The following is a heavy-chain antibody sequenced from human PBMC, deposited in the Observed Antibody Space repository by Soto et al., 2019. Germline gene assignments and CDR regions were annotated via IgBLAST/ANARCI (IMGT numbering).Heavy chain of an antibody. D-gene: IGHD2-15*01. Sequence: PSETLSLTCAVSGASISSSNWWTWIRQSPGKGLEWIGEIYHRGTTNYNPYLKSRVTISVDMSKNQFSLNLTSVTAADTAVYYCARGVAPDYWGPGTLVTVSS. J-gene: IGHJ4*02. V-gene: IGHV4-4*02. CDR1: GASISSSNW. CDR3: ARGVAPDY. CDR2: IYHRGTT.